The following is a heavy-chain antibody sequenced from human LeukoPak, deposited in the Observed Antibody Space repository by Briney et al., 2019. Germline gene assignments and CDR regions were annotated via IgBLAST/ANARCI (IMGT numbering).Heavy chain of an antibody. J-gene: IGHJ4*02. Sequence: PGGSLRLSCAASGFTFSDAWMSWVRQAPGKGLEWVSVIYSGGSTYYADSVKGRFTFSRDNSKNTLYLQMNSLRAEDTAVYYCARDGSSWYGYAFDYWGQGTLVTVSS. V-gene: IGHV3-66*01. CDR3: ARDGSSWYGYAFDY. CDR2: IYSGGST. CDR1: GFTFSDAW. D-gene: IGHD6-13*01.